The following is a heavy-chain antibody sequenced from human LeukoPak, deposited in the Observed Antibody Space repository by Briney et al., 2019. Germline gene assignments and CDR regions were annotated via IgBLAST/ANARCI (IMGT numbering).Heavy chain of an antibody. CDR1: GYTFTSYG. J-gene: IGHJ5*02. CDR3: ARDRGAAAGTYWFDP. CDR2: ISAYNGNT. D-gene: IGHD6-13*01. Sequence: GASVKVSCKASGYTFTSYGISWVRQAPGQGLEWMGWISAYNGNTNYAQKLQGRVTMTTDTSTSTAYMELRSLRSEDTAVYYCARDRGAAAGTYWFDPWGQGTLVTVSS. V-gene: IGHV1-18*01.